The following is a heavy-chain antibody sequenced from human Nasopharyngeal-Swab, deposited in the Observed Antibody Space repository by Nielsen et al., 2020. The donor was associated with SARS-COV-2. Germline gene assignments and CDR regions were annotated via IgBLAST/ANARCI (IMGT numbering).Heavy chain of an antibody. CDR1: GGSINNAY. J-gene: IGHJ4*02. Sequence: SETLSLTCTVSGGSINNAYWSWIRQPPGKGLEWIGYIYSNGNTNYNPSLKSRVTISIDTPKNQFSLKLTSVTAADTAVYYCARRGPGVDTPFDYWGQGTLVTVSS. V-gene: IGHV4-59*08. CDR2: IYSNGNT. D-gene: IGHD4-23*01. CDR3: ARRGPGVDTPFDY.